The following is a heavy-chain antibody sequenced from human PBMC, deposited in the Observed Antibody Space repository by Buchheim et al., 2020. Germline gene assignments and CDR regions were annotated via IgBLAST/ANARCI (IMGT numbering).Heavy chain of an antibody. Sequence: QVQLVESGGDVVQPGRSLRLSCAASGFIFSKYGMYWVRQAPGKGLEWVAVIWYDGSNKYYADSVKGRFTVSRDNSKNTVFLEMNSLRVEDTAVYYCAKEARLDYWGQGTL. J-gene: IGHJ4*02. CDR3: AKEARLDY. V-gene: IGHV3-33*06. D-gene: IGHD5-12*01. CDR2: IWYDGSNK. CDR1: GFIFSKYG.